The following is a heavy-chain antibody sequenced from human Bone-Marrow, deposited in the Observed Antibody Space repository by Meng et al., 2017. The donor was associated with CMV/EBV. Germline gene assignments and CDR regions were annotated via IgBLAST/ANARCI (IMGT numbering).Heavy chain of an antibody. V-gene: IGHV4-39*07. CDR2: IYYSGST. J-gene: IGHJ6*02. Sequence: SETLSLTCTVSGGSISSSSYYWSWIRQPPGKGLEWIGSIYYSGSTYYNPSLKSRVTISVDTSKNQFSLKLSSVTAADTAVYYCARLSMSGMDVWGQGTTVTVSS. CDR3: ARLSMSGMDV. D-gene: IGHD2-21*01. CDR1: GGSISSSSYY.